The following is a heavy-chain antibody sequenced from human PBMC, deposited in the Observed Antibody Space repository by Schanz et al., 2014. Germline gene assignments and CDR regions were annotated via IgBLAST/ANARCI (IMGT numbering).Heavy chain of an antibody. J-gene: IGHJ6*02. CDR2: INSSGGGT. D-gene: IGHD3-22*01. CDR1: GYTFSFTSYN. Sequence: QVQVEQSGPEVKKPGASVTVSCQASGYTFSFTSYNVHWVRQAPGQGLEWMGYINSSGGGTSYAQKFQDRLTMTRDASTSTVYMELSRVTYEDTAVYYCARDDRAYYYGMDVWGQGTTXTVSS. CDR3: ARDDRAYYYGMDV. V-gene: IGHV1-46*01.